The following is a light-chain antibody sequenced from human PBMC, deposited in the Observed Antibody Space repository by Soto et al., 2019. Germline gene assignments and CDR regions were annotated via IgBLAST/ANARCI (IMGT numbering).Light chain of an antibody. CDR3: SSYTSSSTIYV. J-gene: IGLJ1*01. CDR2: DVS. CDR1: SSDVGGYNY. Sequence: QSVLTQPASVSGSPGQSITISCTGTSSDVGGYNYVSWYQQHPGKAPKLMIYDVSNRPSGVSNRFSGSKSGNTASLTISGLQAEDEADYYCSSYTSSSTIYVFVTGTKVTV. V-gene: IGLV2-14*01.